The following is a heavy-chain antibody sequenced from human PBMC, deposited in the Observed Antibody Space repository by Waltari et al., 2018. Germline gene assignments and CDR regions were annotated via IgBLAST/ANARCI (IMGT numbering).Heavy chain of an antibody. CDR3: ARGLVATPRPYYYYYGMDV. CDR2: VIPIFRTP. V-gene: IGHV1-69*06. CDR1: GGSFSSYA. Sequence: QVQLAQSGAEVKKPGSSLKVSCKASGGSFSSYAISWVRQVPGQGLEWMGGVIPIFRTPNYAQKFLDRVTMTRNTSISTAYMELSSLRSEDTAVYYCARGLVATPRPYYYYYGMDVWGQGTTVTVSS. D-gene: IGHD5-12*01. J-gene: IGHJ6*02.